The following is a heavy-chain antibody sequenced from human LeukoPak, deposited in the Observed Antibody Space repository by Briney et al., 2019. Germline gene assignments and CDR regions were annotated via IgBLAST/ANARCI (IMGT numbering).Heavy chain of an antibody. CDR1: GFPFKGYW. CDR2: IKPDGSET. J-gene: IGHJ4*02. Sequence: GSLRLSCVASGFPFKGYWMTWVRQSPGKGLDWVANIKPDGSETNYLDSVKGRFTISRDNARDSLFLEMNNLRVDDTAVYYCARDGGELWPLDEWGQGILVTVSS. V-gene: IGHV3-7*01. CDR3: ARDGGELWPLDE. D-gene: IGHD3-10*01.